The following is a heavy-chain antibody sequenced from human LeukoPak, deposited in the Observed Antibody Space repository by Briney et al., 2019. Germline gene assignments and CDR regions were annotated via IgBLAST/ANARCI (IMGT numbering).Heavy chain of an antibody. CDR2: ISWNSGSI. J-gene: IGHJ6*02. CDR3: AKDSGGSGSSWDRSSYGMDV. Sequence: PGGSLRLSCAASGFTFDDYAMHWVRQAPGKGLEWVSGISWNSGSIGYADSVKGRFTISRDNAKNSLYLQMNSLRAEDTALYYCAKDSGGSGSSWDRSSYGMDVWGQGTTVTVSS. V-gene: IGHV3-9*01. CDR1: GFTFDDYA. D-gene: IGHD6-13*01.